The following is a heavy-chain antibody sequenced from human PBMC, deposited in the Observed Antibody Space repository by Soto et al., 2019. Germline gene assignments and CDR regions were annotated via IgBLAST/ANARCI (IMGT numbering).Heavy chain of an antibody. CDR1: GYTFTSYG. CDR2: ISAYNGNT. V-gene: IGHV1-18*01. Sequence: VASVKVSCKASGYTFTSYGISWVRQAPGQGLEWMGWISAYNGNTNYAQKLQGRVTMTTDTSTSTAYMELRSLRSDDTAVYYCARVRSTAMVSDPPDDWGQGTLVTVSS. CDR3: ARVRSTAMVSDPPDD. J-gene: IGHJ4*02. D-gene: IGHD5-18*01.